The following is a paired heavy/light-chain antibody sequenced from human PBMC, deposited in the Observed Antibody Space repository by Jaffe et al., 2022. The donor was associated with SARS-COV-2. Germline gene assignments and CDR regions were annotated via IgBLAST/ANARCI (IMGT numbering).Light chain of an antibody. V-gene: IGKV3-20*01. CDR2: GAS. J-gene: IGKJ2*01. Sequence: EIVLTQSPGTLSLSPGERATLSCRASQSVTSDYLAWFQQKPGQAPRLLIYGASNRATGIPDRFSGTGSGTDFTLTITRLEPEDFAVYYCQQYGSSPNTFGQGTKLEIK. CDR1: QSVTSDY. CDR3: QQYGSSPNT.
Heavy chain of an antibody. CDR3: VRDKGGLDY. V-gene: IGHV4-4*02. CDR1: GGSISSTNW. CDR2: IFPSGIT. D-gene: IGHD3-16*01. J-gene: IGHJ4*02. Sequence: QVQLQESGPGLVRPSGTLSLTCTVSGGSISSTNWWTWVRQPPGKGLEWIGEIFPSGITNYTPSLKSRATISLDKSRNQFSLKLSSVTAADTAVYYCVRDKGGLDYWGQGTLVTVSS.